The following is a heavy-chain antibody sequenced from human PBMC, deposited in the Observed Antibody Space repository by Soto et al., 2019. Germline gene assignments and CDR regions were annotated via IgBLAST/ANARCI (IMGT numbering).Heavy chain of an antibody. CDR3: AREIERLLGY. CDR2: ISYDGRNK. CDR1: GFTFSSYA. D-gene: IGHD3-3*01. Sequence: ESGGGVVQPGRSLRLSCAASGFTFSSYAMHWVRQAPGKGLEWVAVISYDGRNKYYADSVKGRFTISRDNSKNTLYLQMNSLRSEDTDVYYCAREIERLLGYWGQGHLVTVSS. V-gene: IGHV3-30*04. J-gene: IGHJ4*02.